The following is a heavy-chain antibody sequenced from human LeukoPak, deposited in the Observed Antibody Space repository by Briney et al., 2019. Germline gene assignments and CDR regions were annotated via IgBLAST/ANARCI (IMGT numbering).Heavy chain of an antibody. D-gene: IGHD3-9*01. J-gene: IGHJ4*02. V-gene: IGHV3-30-3*01. CDR2: ISYDGSNK. Sequence: PGGSLRLSCAASGFTFSSYAMHWVRQAPGKGLEWVAVISYDGSNKYYADSVKGRFTISRDNSKNTLYLQMNSLRAEDTAVYYCARTPPSPYDILTGYWDYWGQGTLVTVSS. CDR1: GFTFSSYA. CDR3: ARTPPSPYDILTGYWDY.